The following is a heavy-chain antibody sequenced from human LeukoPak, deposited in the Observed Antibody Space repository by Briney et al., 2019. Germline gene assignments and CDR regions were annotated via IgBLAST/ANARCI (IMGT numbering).Heavy chain of an antibody. D-gene: IGHD3-10*01. CDR3: ARHYHYYGSGSYVDY. CDR1: GDSISSNSYY. Sequence: SETLPLTCTVSGDSISSNSYYWGWIRQPPGKGLECIGIAYYSGITYYNPSLKSRVTISVDTSKNQFSLKLSSVTAADTAVYYCARHYHYYGSGSYVDYWGQGTLVTVSS. CDR2: AYYSGIT. J-gene: IGHJ4*02. V-gene: IGHV4-39*01.